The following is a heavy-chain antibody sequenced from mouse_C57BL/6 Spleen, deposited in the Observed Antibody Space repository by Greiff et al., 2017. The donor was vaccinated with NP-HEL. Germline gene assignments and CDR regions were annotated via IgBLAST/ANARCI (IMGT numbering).Heavy chain of an antibody. J-gene: IGHJ2*01. D-gene: IGHD1-1*01. V-gene: IGHV1-69*01. Sequence: VQLQQSGAELVMPGASVKLSCKASGYTFTSYWMHWVKQRPGQGLEWIGEIDPSDSYTNYNQKFKGKSTLTVDKSSSTAYMQLSSRTSEDSAVYYCARSDYYGTFFDYWGQGTTLTVSS. CDR1: GYTFTSYW. CDR3: ARSDYYGTFFDY. CDR2: IDPSDSYT.